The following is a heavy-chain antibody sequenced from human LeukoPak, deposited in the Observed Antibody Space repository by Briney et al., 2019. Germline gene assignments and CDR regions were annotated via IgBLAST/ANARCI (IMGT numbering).Heavy chain of an antibody. Sequence: GGTLRLSCAASGFTFSDYSMNWVRQAPGKGLEWLSYIGLSSGARYYADSVKGRFSISSDNAKNSLSLQMNSLRADDTAVYYCARDHNYAFDYWGQGILVTVSS. CDR2: IGLSSGAR. CDR3: ARDHNYAFDY. V-gene: IGHV3-48*04. CDR1: GFTFSDYS. J-gene: IGHJ4*02. D-gene: IGHD5-18*01.